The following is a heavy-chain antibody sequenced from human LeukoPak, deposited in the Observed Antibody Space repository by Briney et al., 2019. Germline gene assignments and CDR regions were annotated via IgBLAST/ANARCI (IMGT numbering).Heavy chain of an antibody. Sequence: SETLSLTCTVSGASISSRSYYWGWIRQPPGRGLEWIASIYYSGTTYYNPSLKSRVTISADTTKNQFSLNLSSVTAADTAVYYCTRRGWIGGLVDYWGQGTLVTVSS. CDR1: GASISSRSYY. CDR2: IYYSGTT. CDR3: TRRGWIGGLVDY. J-gene: IGHJ4*02. V-gene: IGHV4-39*01. D-gene: IGHD2-2*03.